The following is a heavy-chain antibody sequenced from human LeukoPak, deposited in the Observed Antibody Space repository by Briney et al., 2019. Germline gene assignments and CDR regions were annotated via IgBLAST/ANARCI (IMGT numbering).Heavy chain of an antibody. V-gene: IGHV4-31*03. CDR1: GGSISSGGYY. CDR3: ARGQSIAAAGLDY. D-gene: IGHD6-13*01. J-gene: IGHJ4*02. Sequence: SETLSLTCTVSGGSISSGGYYWSWIRQHPGKGLKWIGYIYYSGSTYYNPSLKSRVTISVDTSKNQFSLKLSSVTAADTAVYYCARGQSIAAAGLDYWGQGTLVTVSS. CDR2: IYYSGST.